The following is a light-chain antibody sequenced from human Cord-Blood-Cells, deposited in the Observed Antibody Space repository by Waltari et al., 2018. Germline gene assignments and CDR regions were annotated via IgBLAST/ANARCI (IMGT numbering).Light chain of an antibody. V-gene: IGKV4-1*01. CDR2: WAS. CDR3: QQYYSTPFT. Sequence: DIVMTHSPDSLAVSLGERATINCQSSQSVLYSSNNKNYLAWYQQKPGQPPKLLISWASTRESGVPDRFSGSGSGTDFTLTISSLQADDVAVYYCQQYYSTPFTFGPGTKVDIK. J-gene: IGKJ3*01. CDR1: QSVLYSSNNKNY.